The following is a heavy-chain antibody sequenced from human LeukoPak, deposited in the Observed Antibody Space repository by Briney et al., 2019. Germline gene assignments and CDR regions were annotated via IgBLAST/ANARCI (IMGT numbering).Heavy chain of an antibody. Sequence: PSETLSLTCTVSGGSISSSSYYWGWIRQPPGKGLEWIGSIYYSGSTYYNPSLKSRVTISVDTSKNQFSLKLSSVTAADTAVYYCARDKAIFGVWGQGTLVTVSS. J-gene: IGHJ4*02. CDR3: ARDKAIFGV. CDR2: IYYSGST. V-gene: IGHV4-39*07. D-gene: IGHD3-3*01. CDR1: GGSISSSSYY.